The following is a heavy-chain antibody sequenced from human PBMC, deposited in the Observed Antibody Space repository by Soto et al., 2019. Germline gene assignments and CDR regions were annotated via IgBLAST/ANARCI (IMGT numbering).Heavy chain of an antibody. CDR3: ETYSSSWYLPYYFDY. D-gene: IGHD6-13*01. V-gene: IGHV4-61*01. CDR1: GGSVSSGSYY. CDR2: IYYSGST. J-gene: IGHJ4*02. Sequence: QVQLQESGPGLVKPSETLSLTCTVSGGSVSSGSYYWSWIRQPPVKGLEWIGYIYYSGSTNYNPSLKSRVTISVDTSKTQFSLKLSSVTAADTAVYYCETYSSSWYLPYYFDYWGQGTLVTVSS.